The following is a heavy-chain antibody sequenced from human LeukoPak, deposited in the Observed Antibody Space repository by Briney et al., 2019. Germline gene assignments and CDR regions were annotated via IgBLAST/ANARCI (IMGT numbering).Heavy chain of an antibody. D-gene: IGHD3-3*01. CDR3: ARGFSDDFWSGYPESYYFDY. J-gene: IGHJ4*02. V-gene: IGHV3-7*01. CDR1: GFTFSNHG. CDR2: IKQDGSEN. Sequence: GGSLRLSCATSGFTFSNHGMNWVRQAPGKGLEWVANIKQDGSENYSVDSVKGRFTISRDNTKNSLYLQMNSLRAEDTAVYYCARGFSDDFWSGYPESYYFDYWGQGTLVTVSS.